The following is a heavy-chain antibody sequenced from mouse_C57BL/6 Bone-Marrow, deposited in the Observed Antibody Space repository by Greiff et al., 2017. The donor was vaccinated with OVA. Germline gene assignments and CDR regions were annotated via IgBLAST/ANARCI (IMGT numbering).Heavy chain of an antibody. CDR1: GYTFTSYG. J-gene: IGHJ4*01. CDR2: IYPRSGNT. V-gene: IGHV1-81*01. Sequence: QVQLQQSGAELARHGASVKLSCKASGYTFTSYGISWVKQRTGQGLEWIGEIYPRSGNTYYNEKFKGKATLTADKSSSTAYMELRSLTSEDSAVYFCARPYYYGMDYWGQGTSVTVSS. CDR3: ARPYYYGMDY.